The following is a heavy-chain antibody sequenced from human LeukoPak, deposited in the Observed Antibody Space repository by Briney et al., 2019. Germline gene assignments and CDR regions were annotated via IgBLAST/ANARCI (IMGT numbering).Heavy chain of an antibody. D-gene: IGHD3-9*01. CDR1: GGSISSYY. CDR2: IYYSGST. Sequence: NPSETLSLTCTVSGGSISSYYWSWIRQPPGKGLEWIGYIYYSGSTNYNPSLKSRVTISVDTSKNQFSLKLSSVTAADTAVYYCAREDDILTGYYDYWGQGTLVTVSS. J-gene: IGHJ4*02. V-gene: IGHV4-59*12. CDR3: AREDDILTGYYDY.